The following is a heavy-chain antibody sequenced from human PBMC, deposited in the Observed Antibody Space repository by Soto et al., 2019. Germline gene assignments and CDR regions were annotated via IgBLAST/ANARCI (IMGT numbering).Heavy chain of an antibody. D-gene: IGHD6-6*01. Sequence: GASVKVSCKASGYTFTSYGISWVRQAPGQGLEWMGWISAYNGNTNYAQKLQGRVTMTTDTSTSTAYMELRSLRSDDTAADSCSRDGQLSRTSGTCDYWGQGTLVTASS. CDR3: SRDGQLSRTSGTCDY. CDR1: GYTFTSYG. CDR2: ISAYNGNT. V-gene: IGHV1-18*01. J-gene: IGHJ4*02.